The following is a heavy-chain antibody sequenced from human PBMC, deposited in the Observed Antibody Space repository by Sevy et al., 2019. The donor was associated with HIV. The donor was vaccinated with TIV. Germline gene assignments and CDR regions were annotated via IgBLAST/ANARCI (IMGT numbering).Heavy chain of an antibody. D-gene: IGHD1-26*01. Sequence: GGYLRLSCAASGFTFSNAWMSWVRQAPGKGLEWVGRIKSKTDGGTTDYAAPVKGRFTISRDDSKNTLYLQMNSLKTEDTAVYYCTTGRWELLIDYWGQGTLVTVSS. CDR2: IKSKTDGGTT. CDR3: TTGRWELLIDY. CDR1: GFTFSNAW. J-gene: IGHJ4*02. V-gene: IGHV3-15*01.